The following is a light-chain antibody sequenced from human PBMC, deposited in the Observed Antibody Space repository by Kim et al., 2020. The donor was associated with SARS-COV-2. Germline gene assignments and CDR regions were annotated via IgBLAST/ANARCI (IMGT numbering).Light chain of an antibody. CDR3: QKHNDSLRT. CDR2: GAS. Sequence: DIQMTQSPSSLSASVGDRVTITCRASQGISTFLAWYQHKPGKVPKLLIYGASTLQPGVPSRFSGSGSGTDFTLTINSLQPEDVATYYCQKHNDSLRTFGQGTKVDIK. V-gene: IGKV1-27*01. J-gene: IGKJ1*01. CDR1: QGISTF.